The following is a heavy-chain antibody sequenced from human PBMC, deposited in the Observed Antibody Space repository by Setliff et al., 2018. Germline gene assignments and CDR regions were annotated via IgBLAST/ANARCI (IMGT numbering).Heavy chain of an antibody. Sequence: NPSETLSLTCTVSGGSISSGSYYWSWIRQPAGKGLEWIGHIYTSGSTNYNPSLKSRVTISVDTSKNQFSLKLSSVTAADMAVYYCATNPYQLLNFDYWGQGTLVTVSS. D-gene: IGHD2-2*01. V-gene: IGHV4-61*09. CDR3: ATNPYQLLNFDY. J-gene: IGHJ4*02. CDR2: IYTSGST. CDR1: GGSISSGSYY.